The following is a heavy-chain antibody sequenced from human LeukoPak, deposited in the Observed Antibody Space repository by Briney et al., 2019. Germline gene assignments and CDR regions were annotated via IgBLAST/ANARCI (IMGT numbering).Heavy chain of an antibody. CDR3: SRGKPGIKMAGTEGFFDY. J-gene: IGHJ4*02. CDR2: INSDGTAT. CDR1: GFTFSSYW. V-gene: IGHV3-74*01. Sequence: PGGSLGLSCAASGFTFSSYWIHWVRQAPGKGLVWVSRINSDGTATNYADSVEGRFTISRDNGKNTLYLQMNSLRVEDTAVYYCSRGKPGIKMAGTEGFFDYWGQGTLVTVSS. D-gene: IGHD6-19*01.